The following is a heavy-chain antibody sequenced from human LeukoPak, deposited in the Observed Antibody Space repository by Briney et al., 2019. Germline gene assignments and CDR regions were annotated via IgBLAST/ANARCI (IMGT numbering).Heavy chain of an antibody. Sequence: GGSLRLSCVASGFTISSYWMHWVRQAPGKGLEWVANIKQDGSEEYYVDSVKGRFTISRDNAKNSLYLQMNSLRAEDTAVYYCARRYFDYWGQGILVTVS. CDR2: IKQDGSEE. CDR1: GFTISSYW. CDR3: ARRYFDY. V-gene: IGHV3-7*03. J-gene: IGHJ4*02.